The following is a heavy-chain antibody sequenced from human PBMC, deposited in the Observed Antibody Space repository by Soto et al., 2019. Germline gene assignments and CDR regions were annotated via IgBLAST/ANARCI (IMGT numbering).Heavy chain of an antibody. J-gene: IGHJ4*02. CDR2: ISAYNGNT. V-gene: IGHV1-18*01. CDR1: GYTFTSYG. CDR3: ARYEVYYYDSSGYYDFDY. Sequence: ASVKVSCKASGYTFTSYGISWVRQAPGQGLEWMGWISAYNGNTNYAQKLQGRVTMTTDTSTSTAYMELRSLRSDDTAVYYCARYEVYYYDSSGYYDFDYWGQGTLVTVYS. D-gene: IGHD3-22*01.